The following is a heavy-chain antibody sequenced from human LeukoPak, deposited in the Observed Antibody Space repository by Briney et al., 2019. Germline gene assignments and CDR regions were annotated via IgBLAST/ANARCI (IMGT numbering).Heavy chain of an antibody. CDR1: GFTFSNAW. CDR3: AKDMRAVSFQIEY. Sequence: GGSLRLSCAASGFTFSNAWMSWVRQAPGKGLEWVGRIKSKTDGGTTDYAAPVKGRFTISRDDSKNTLYLQMNSLRTEDTAVYYCAKDMRAVSFQIEYWGQGTSVTVSS. J-gene: IGHJ4*02. CDR2: IKSKTDGGTT. V-gene: IGHV3-15*01. D-gene: IGHD2-2*01.